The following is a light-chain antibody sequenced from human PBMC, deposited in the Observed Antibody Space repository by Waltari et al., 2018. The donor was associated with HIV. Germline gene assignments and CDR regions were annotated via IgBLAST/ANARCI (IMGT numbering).Light chain of an antibody. Sequence: QSALTQPASVSGSPGQSLTISCTGTSSDVGGYNYVSWYQQHPGKAPKLMSYEVSNRPSGVSNRFSGSKSGNTASLTISGLQAEDEADYYCSSYASSSTPYVFGTGTKVTVL. CDR3: SSYASSSTPYV. CDR2: EVS. CDR1: SSDVGGYNY. J-gene: IGLJ1*01. V-gene: IGLV2-14*01.